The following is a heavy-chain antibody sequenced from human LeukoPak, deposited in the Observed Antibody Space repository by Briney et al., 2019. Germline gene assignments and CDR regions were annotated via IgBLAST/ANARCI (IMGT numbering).Heavy chain of an antibody. CDR1: GYTLTSYG. V-gene: IGHV1-18*01. CDR2: INPYNRNT. Sequence: EASVKVSCKASGYTLTSYGISWVRQAPGQGLEWMGWINPYNRNTNYAQKFLGRVTMTTDTSSSTAYMELRSLRSDDTAVYYCARTPFFGVVILYYSDYWGQGTLVTVSS. J-gene: IGHJ4*02. D-gene: IGHD3-3*01. CDR3: ARTPFFGVVILYYSDY.